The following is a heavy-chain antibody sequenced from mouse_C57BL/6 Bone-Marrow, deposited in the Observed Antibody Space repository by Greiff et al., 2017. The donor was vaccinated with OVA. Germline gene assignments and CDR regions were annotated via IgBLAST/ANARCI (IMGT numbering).Heavy chain of an antibody. CDR1: GYSITSGYD. CDR3: ARGGGSSSFDY. V-gene: IGHV3-1*01. J-gene: IGHJ2*01. CDR2: ISYSGST. D-gene: IGHD1-1*01. Sequence: DVKLQESGPGMVKPSQSLSLTCTVTGYSITSGYDWHWIRHFPGNKLEWMGYISYSGSTNYNPSLKSRISITHDTSKNHFFLKLNSVTTEDTATYYCARGGGSSSFDYWGQGTTLTVSS.